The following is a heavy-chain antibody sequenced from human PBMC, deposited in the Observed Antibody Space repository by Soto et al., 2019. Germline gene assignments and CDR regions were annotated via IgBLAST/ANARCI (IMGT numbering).Heavy chain of an antibody. CDR2: IKSKSAGGTT. CDR3: ARGHRSSGKIFDS. J-gene: IGHJ4*02. Sequence: GGSLRLSCAASGFTFSNAWMSWVRQAPGKGLEWVGRIKSKSAGGTTEYDAPVKDRFTISRDDSKNTLYLQMNSLKIEDTAVYYCARGHRSSGKIFDSWGQGTPVTVSS. V-gene: IGHV3-15*01. CDR1: GFTFSNAW. D-gene: IGHD3-22*01.